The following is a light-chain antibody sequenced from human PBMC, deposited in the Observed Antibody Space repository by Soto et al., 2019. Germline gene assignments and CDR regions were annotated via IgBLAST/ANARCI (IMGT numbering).Light chain of an antibody. CDR2: ENN. Sequence: QSVLTQPPSVSAAPGQKVTISCSGSSSNIGNNYVSWYQQLPGTAHKLLIYENNKRPSGIPDRFSGSKSGTSATLGITGLQTGDEADYYCGTWDSSLSAGGYVFGTGTKLTVL. CDR3: GTWDSSLSAGGYV. J-gene: IGLJ1*01. CDR1: SSNIGNNY. V-gene: IGLV1-51*02.